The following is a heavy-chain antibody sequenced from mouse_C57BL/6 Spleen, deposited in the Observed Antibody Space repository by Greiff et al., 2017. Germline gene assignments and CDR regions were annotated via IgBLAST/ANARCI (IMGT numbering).Heavy chain of an antibody. Sequence: QVKLQQSGPELVKPGASVKISCKASGYAFSSSWMNWVKQRPGKGLEWIGRIYPGDGDTNYNGKFKGKATLTADKSSSTAYMQLSSLTCVDSAVSVFADSTVVAACAMGYWGQGASVTASS. V-gene: IGHV1-82*01. D-gene: IGHD1-1*01. CDR1: GYAFSSSW. J-gene: IGHJ4*01. CDR2: IYPGDGDT. CDR3: ADSTVVAACAMGY.